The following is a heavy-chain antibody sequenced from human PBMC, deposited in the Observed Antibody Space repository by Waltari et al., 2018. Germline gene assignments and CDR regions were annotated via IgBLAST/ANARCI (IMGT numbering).Heavy chain of an antibody. V-gene: IGHV3-7*03. Sequence: EVQLVESGGGLVQPGGTLRLSCATSGFTLNRHWMSWVRQAPGKGVEWVANINQEGREKNYVDSVKGRFIISKDYASNSLYLQMSSLTAEDTAMYYCARDQKWGPGTFVAVSS. CDR2: INQEGREK. J-gene: IGHJ4*02. CDR1: GFTLNRHW. CDR3: ARDQK.